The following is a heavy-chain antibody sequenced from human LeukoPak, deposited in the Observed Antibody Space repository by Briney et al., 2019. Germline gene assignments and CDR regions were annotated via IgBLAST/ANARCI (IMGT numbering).Heavy chain of an antibody. CDR2: ISSDGTAN. Sequence: GGSLRLFCAASGFIFSDYYMSWIRQAPGKGLEFVSYISSDGTANYYADSVKGRFTISGDNAQNSVYLEMTNLRAEDTAVYYCVREFWYRFDNWGQGTVVTVSS. CDR1: GFIFSDYY. D-gene: IGHD6-13*01. V-gene: IGHV3-11*04. J-gene: IGHJ4*02. CDR3: VREFWYRFDN.